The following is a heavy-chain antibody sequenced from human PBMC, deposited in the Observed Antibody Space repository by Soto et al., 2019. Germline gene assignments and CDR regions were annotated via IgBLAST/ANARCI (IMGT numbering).Heavy chain of an antibody. CDR2: IWYDGSNK. Sequence: QVQLVESGGGVVQPGRSLRLSCAASGFTFSSYGMHWVRQAPGKGLEWVAVIWYDGSNKYYADSVKGRFTISRDNSKNTLYLLMNCLRAEETAVYYCSHSAGTALFDYLGQGTLVTVSS. CDR1: GFTFSSYG. J-gene: IGHJ4*02. CDR3: SHSAGTALFDY. V-gene: IGHV3-33*01. D-gene: IGHD6-13*01.